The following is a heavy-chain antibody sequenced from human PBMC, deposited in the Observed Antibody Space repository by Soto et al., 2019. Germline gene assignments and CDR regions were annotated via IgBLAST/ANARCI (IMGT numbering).Heavy chain of an antibody. V-gene: IGHV1-18*01. D-gene: IGHD3-10*01. CDR2: ISANNGKT. CDR3: AREPDDDGSGSYFEL. Sequence: QVKLVQSGAEVKKPGASVKVSCKASGYTFTNYGISWARQAPGQGLEWMGWISANNGKTNYAQNVQGRVTMTTDTSTTTADMELRSLRSDDTAISYCAREPDDDGSGSYFELWGRGTLVTVSS. CDR1: GYTFTNYG. J-gene: IGHJ2*01.